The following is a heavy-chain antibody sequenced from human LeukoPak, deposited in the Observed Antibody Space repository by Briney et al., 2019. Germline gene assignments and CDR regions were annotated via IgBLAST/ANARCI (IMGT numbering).Heavy chain of an antibody. V-gene: IGHV3-23*01. D-gene: IGHD4-17*01. CDR1: GFTFSSYA. CDR3: AKNGDYFARLIWDI. J-gene: IGHJ3*02. CDR2: ISGSGGST. Sequence: GGSLGLSCAASGFTFSSYAMSWVRQAPGKGLEWVSAISGSGGSTYYADSVKGRFTISRDNSKNTLYLQMNSLRAEDTAVYCCAKNGDYFARLIWDIWGQGTMVTVSS.